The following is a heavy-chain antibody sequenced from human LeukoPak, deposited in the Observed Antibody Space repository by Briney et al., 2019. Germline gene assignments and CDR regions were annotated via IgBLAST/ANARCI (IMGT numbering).Heavy chain of an antibody. CDR1: GFTFSSYG. Sequence: GGSLRLSCAASGFTFSSYGVHWVRQAPGKGLEWVAVISYDGSNKYYADSVKGRFTISRDNSKNTLYLQMNNLRAEDTAVYYCAKVSREAVAPPWDWGQGTMVTVSS. CDR3: AKVSREAVAPPWD. J-gene: IGHJ3*01. V-gene: IGHV3-30*18. CDR2: ISYDGSNK. D-gene: IGHD6-19*01.